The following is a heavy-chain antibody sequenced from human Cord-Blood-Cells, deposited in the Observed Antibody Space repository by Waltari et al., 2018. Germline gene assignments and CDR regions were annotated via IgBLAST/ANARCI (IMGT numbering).Heavy chain of an antibody. CDR2: INHSGST. CDR3: ARRKKTYSSSWYWFDP. CDR1: GGSFSGSY. V-gene: IGHV4-34*01. J-gene: IGHJ5*02. D-gene: IGHD6-13*01. Sequence: QVQLQQWGAGLLKPSETLSLTCAVYGGSFSGSYWSCVRKPPGKGREWSGEINHSGSTNNNPSRKSRVTISVDTSKNQFSLKLSSVTAADTAVYYCARRKKTYSSSWYWFDPWGQGTLVTVSS.